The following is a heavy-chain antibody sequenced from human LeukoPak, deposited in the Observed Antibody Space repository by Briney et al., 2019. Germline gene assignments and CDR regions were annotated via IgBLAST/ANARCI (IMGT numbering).Heavy chain of an antibody. J-gene: IGHJ4*02. CDR2: MNPNSGNT. V-gene: IGHV1-8*01. CDR3: ARAQKIAAAGTAED. Sequence: ASVKVSCKASGYTFTSYDFNWVRQATGQGLEWMGWMNPNSGNTGYAQKFQGRVTMTRNTSISTAYMELSSLRSEDTAVYYCARAQKIAAAGTAEDWGQGTLVTVSS. CDR1: GYTFTSYD. D-gene: IGHD6-13*01.